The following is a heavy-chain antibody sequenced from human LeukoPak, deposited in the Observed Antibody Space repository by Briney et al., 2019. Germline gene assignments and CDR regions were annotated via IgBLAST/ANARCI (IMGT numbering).Heavy chain of an antibody. CDR1: GFTFSRYA. V-gene: IGHV3-64*01. Sequence: GGSLRLSCAASGFTFSRYAMHWVRQAPGKGLEYVSAISSNGGRTYYENSVKGRFTISRDNSKNTLYLQMGSLRAEDMAVYYCASTFYGDSPPYWGQGTLVTVSS. D-gene: IGHD4-17*01. CDR3: ASTFYGDSPPY. CDR2: ISSNGGRT. J-gene: IGHJ4*02.